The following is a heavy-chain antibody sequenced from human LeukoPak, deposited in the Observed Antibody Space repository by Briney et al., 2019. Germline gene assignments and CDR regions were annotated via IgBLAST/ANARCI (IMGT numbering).Heavy chain of an antibody. J-gene: IGHJ5*02. D-gene: IGHD2-21*01. CDR2: IYHSGST. V-gene: IGHV4-38-2*02. Sequence: PSETLSLTCTVSGYSISSGYYWGWIRQSPGKWLEWIGSIYHSGSTYYNPSLKSRVTISVDTSKNQFSLKLSSVTAADTAVYYCARGASNWFDPWGQGTLVTVSS. CDR3: ARGASNWFDP. CDR1: GYSISSGYY.